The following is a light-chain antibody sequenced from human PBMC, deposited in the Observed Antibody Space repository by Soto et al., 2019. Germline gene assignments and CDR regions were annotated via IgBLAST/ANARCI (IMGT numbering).Light chain of an antibody. CDR1: SSY. CDR2: DTS. CDR3: HQYGSSPWT. J-gene: IGKJ1*01. Sequence: VLTQSPGTLSLSPGDRATPSCRASSSYLAWYQQKPGQAPRLLIYDTSTRATGIPDRFSGSRSGTDFTLTISGLEPEDFAVYYCHQYGSSPWTFGQGTKVEIK. V-gene: IGKV3-20*01.